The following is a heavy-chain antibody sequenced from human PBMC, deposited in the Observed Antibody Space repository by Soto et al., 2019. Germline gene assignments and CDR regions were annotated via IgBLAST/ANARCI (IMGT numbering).Heavy chain of an antibody. Sequence: QVQLQQWGAGLLKPSETLSLTCAVSGGSFSGYYWSWIRQPPGKGLEWIGEINHSGSTNYNPSLKSRVTTSVDTSKNQFALKLSSVTAADTAVYYCARGYGRNLDDWGQGTLVTVSS. CDR2: INHSGST. CDR3: ARGYGRNLDD. CDR1: GGSFSGYY. V-gene: IGHV4-34*01. D-gene: IGHD3-10*01. J-gene: IGHJ4*02.